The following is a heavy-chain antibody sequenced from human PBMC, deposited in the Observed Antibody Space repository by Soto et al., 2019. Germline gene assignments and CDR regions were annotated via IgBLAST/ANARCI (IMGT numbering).Heavy chain of an antibody. J-gene: IGHJ3*02. CDR2: MNPNSGNT. V-gene: IGHV1-8*01. CDR1: GYTFTSYD. Sequence: ASVKVSCKASGYTFTSYDINWVRQATGQGLEWMGWMNPNSGNTDYAQKFQGRVTMTTNTSISTAYMELSSLRSEDTAVYYCARGRVVTNYHDAFDIWGQGTMVTVSS. D-gene: IGHD3-3*01. CDR3: ARGRVVTNYHDAFDI.